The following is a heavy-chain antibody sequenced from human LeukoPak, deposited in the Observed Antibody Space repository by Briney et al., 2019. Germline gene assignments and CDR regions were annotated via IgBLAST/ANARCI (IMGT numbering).Heavy chain of an antibody. Sequence: GESVKISCKASGYSFPSYWIAWVRQMPGKGLEWMGIIYPCGSDTRYSPSFQGQVTMSVDKSIDTAYLQWSSLKASDTAMYYCARLYSYYYDSSGADDYWGQGTLVTVSS. CDR3: ARLYSYYYDSSGADDY. V-gene: IGHV5-51*01. J-gene: IGHJ4*02. D-gene: IGHD3-22*01. CDR1: GYSFPSYW. CDR2: IYPCGSDT.